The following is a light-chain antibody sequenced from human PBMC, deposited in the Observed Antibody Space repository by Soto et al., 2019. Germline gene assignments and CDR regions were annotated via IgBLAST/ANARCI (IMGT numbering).Light chain of an antibody. J-gene: IGLJ1*01. CDR1: SRDVGSYNL. Sequence: QSALTQPASVSGSPGQSITISCTGTSRDVGSYNLVSWYQQHPGKAPKLMIYEGSKRPSGVSNRFSGSKSGNTASLTISGLQAEDEADYYCCSYAGSSTFLYVFGTGTKLTVL. CDR2: EGS. CDR3: CSYAGSSTFLYV. V-gene: IGLV2-23*03.